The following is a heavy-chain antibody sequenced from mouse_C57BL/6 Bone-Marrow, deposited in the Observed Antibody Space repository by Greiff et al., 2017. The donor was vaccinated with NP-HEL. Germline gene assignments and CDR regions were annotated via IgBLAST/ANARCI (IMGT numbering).Heavy chain of an antibody. CDR1: GYSITSGYY. CDR2: ISYDGSN. V-gene: IGHV3-6*01. J-gene: IGHJ3*01. CDR3: ARDRGWLPAWFAY. Sequence: EVQLQQSGPGLVKPSQSLSLTCSVTGYSITSGYYWNWIRQFPGNKLEWMGYISYDGSNNYNPSLKNRISITRDTSKNQFFLKLNSVTTEDTATYYCARDRGWLPAWFAYWGQGTLVTVSA. D-gene: IGHD2-2*01.